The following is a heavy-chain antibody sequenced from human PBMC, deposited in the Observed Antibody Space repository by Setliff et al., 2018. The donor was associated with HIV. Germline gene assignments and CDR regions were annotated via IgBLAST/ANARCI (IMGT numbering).Heavy chain of an antibody. CDR2: IYYSGNT. CDR3: ARGTAPRRGTNYGGNYPLDY. Sequence: SETLSLTCTVSGGSIYSGGYLWSWIRQPPGKGLEWIGSIYYSGNTNYNPSLKSRVTISVDTSKNQFSLKLSSVTAADTAVYYCARGTAPRRGTNYGGNYPLDYWGQGSLVTVSS. J-gene: IGHJ4*02. V-gene: IGHV4-31*03. D-gene: IGHD4-17*01. CDR1: GGSIYSGGYL.